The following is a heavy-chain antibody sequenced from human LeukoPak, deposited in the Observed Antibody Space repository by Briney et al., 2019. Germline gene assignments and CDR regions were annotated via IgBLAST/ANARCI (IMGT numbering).Heavy chain of an antibody. D-gene: IGHD1-26*01. CDR1: GGSISSYY. V-gene: IGHV4-59*01. Sequence: SETLSLTCTVSGGSISSYYWSWIRQPPGKGLEWIGYISYSGNTNYNPSLKSRVTISLDTSKNQFSLNLTSVTAADTAVYYCARTLSRWDPFDYWGQGTLVTVSS. CDR3: ARTLSRWDPFDY. CDR2: ISYSGNT. J-gene: IGHJ4*02.